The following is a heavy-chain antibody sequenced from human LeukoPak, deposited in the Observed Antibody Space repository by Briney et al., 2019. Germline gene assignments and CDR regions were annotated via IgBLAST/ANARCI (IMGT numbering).Heavy chain of an antibody. V-gene: IGHV1-3*01. CDR3: ARGIVVKPSVNWFDP. CDR2: INADDGNT. CDR1: GYIFTTYA. J-gene: IGHJ5*02. D-gene: IGHD2-15*01. Sequence: ASVKVSCKTSGYIFTTYAIHWVRQAPGRGLEWMGLINADDGNTRYSQRFQGRVTITRDTSANTAYMELSSLRFEDTAVYYCARGIVVKPSVNWFDPWGQGTPVTVSS.